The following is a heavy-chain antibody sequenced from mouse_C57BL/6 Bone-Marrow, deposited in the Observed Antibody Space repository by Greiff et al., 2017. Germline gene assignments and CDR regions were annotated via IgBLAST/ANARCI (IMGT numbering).Heavy chain of an antibody. V-gene: IGHV5-4*01. J-gene: IGHJ2*01. CDR3: ARERGDY. CDR2: ISDGGSYT. Sequence: EVHLVESGGGLVKPGGSLKLSCAASGFTFSSYAMSWVRQTPEKRLEWVATISDGGSYTYYPDNVKGRFTISRDNATNNLYLQMSHLKSEDTAMYYCARERGDYWGQGTTLTVSS. CDR1: GFTFSSYA.